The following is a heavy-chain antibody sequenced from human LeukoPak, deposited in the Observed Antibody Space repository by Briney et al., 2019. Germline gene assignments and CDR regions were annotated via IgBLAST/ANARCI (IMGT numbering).Heavy chain of an antibody. Sequence: ASVKVSCKASGYTFTSYGISWVRQAPGQGLEWMGWISAYNGNTNYAQKLQGRVTMTTDTSTSTAYMELRSLRSDDTAVYYCAGDQAYYGSGSFYAFDIWGQGTMVTVSS. CDR3: AGDQAYYGSGSFYAFDI. CDR1: GYTFTSYG. CDR2: ISAYNGNT. V-gene: IGHV1-18*01. J-gene: IGHJ3*02. D-gene: IGHD3-10*01.